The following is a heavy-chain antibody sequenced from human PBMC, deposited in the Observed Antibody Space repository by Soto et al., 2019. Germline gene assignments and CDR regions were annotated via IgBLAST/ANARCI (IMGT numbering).Heavy chain of an antibody. V-gene: IGHV1-69*01. CDR2: IIPIFGTA. CDR1: GGTFSSYA. CDR3: AREGGSYSNYFDY. D-gene: IGHD1-26*01. Sequence: SCKASGGTFSSYAISWVRQAPGQGLEWMGGIIPIFGTANYAQKFQGRVTITADESTSTAYMELSSLRSEDTAVYYCAREGGSYSNYFDYWGQGTLVTVSS. J-gene: IGHJ4*02.